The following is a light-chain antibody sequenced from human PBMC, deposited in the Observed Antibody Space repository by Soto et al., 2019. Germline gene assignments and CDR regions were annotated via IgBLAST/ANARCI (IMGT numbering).Light chain of an antibody. CDR2: DAS. Sequence: DIQMTQSPSTLSASVGDRVTITCRASQSISNRLAWYQQKPGKAPKVLIYDASTLESGVPSRFSGSGSGTEFTLTISSLQPDDFATYYCQQYNTYQGTFGPGTKVDIK. CDR1: QSISNR. J-gene: IGKJ1*01. V-gene: IGKV1-5*01. CDR3: QQYNTYQGT.